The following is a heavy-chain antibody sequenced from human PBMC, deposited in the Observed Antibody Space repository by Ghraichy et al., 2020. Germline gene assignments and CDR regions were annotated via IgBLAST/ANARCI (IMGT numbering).Heavy chain of an antibody. CDR2: IYYSGST. Sequence: SETLSLTCTVSGGSISSSSYYWGWIRQPPGKGLEWIGSIYYSGSTYYNPSLKSRVTISVDTSKNQFSLKLSSVTAADTAVYYCARGDGYLEYFQHWGQGTLVTVSS. J-gene: IGHJ1*01. CDR1: GGSISSSSYY. V-gene: IGHV4-39*01. CDR3: ARGDGYLEYFQH. D-gene: IGHD5-24*01.